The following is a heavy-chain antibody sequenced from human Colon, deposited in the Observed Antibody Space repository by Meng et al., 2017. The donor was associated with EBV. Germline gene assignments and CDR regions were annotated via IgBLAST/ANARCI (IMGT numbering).Heavy chain of an antibody. J-gene: IGHJ5*02. D-gene: IGHD5-12*01. Sequence: VQLVHSVAELKKRGASVKVSCKASGYNVTSYAMNWVRQAPGQGLEWMGWISAYNGNTNYAQKLQGRVTMTTDTSTSTAYMELRSLRSDDTAVYYCARNRPRGVATGANWFDPWGQGTLVTVSS. CDR3: ARNRPRGVATGANWFDP. V-gene: IGHV1-18*01. CDR2: ISAYNGNT. CDR1: GYNVTSYA.